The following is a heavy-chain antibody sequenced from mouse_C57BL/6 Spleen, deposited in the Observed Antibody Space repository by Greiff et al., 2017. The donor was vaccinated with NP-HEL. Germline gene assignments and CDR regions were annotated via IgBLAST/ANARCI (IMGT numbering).Heavy chain of an antibody. Sequence: VQLQQSGAELVRPGTSVKVSCKASGYAFTNYLIEWVKQRPGQGLEWIGVINPGSGGTNYNEKFKGKATLTADKSSSPAYIQLSSLTSEDSAVFCCARSGTTAGLDYWGQGTTLTVSS. CDR2: INPGSGGT. V-gene: IGHV1-54*01. CDR3: ARSGTTAGLDY. J-gene: IGHJ2*01. D-gene: IGHD1-2*01. CDR1: GYAFTNYL.